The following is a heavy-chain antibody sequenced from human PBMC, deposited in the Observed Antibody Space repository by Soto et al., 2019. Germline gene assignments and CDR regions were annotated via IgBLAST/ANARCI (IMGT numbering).Heavy chain of an antibody. D-gene: IGHD5-18*01. CDR3: ARRYGSCFDY. CDR1: GGSISSYY. V-gene: IGHV4-59*08. J-gene: IGHJ4*02. Sequence: QVQLQESGPGLVKPSETLSLTCTVSGGSISSYYWSWIRQPPGKGLECIGYIYYSGSTNYNPSLKSLVTTSVDTSTNQFSLKLRSVTAADTAVYYCARRYGSCFDYWGQGTLVTVSS. CDR2: IYYSGST.